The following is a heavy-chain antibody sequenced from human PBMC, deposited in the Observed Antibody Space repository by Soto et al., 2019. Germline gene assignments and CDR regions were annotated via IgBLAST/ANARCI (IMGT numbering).Heavy chain of an antibody. J-gene: IGHJ5*02. Sequence: LRLSCAASGFTFSDYYMSWIRQAPGKGLEWVSYISSSGSTIYYADSVKGRFTISRDNAKNSLYLQMNSLRAEDTAVYYCARDIGDYYDSSGYYGGFDPWGQGTLVTVSS. CDR3: ARDIGDYYDSSGYYGGFDP. D-gene: IGHD3-22*01. CDR1: GFTFSDYY. CDR2: ISSSGSTI. V-gene: IGHV3-11*01.